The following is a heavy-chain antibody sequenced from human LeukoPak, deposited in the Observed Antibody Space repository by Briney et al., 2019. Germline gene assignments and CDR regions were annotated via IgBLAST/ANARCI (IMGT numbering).Heavy chain of an antibody. CDR2: ISSSSSYI. D-gene: IGHD5-12*01. J-gene: IGHJ4*02. V-gene: IGHV3-21*01. Sequence: GGSLRLSCAASGFTFSSYSMNWVRQAPGKGLEWVSSISSSSSYIYYADSVKGRFTISRDNAKNSLYLQMNSLRAEDTAVYYCSRRNGQDLVPSFRRRYYFDYWGQGTLVTVSS. CDR3: SRRNGQDLVPSFRRRYYFDY. CDR1: GFTFSSYS.